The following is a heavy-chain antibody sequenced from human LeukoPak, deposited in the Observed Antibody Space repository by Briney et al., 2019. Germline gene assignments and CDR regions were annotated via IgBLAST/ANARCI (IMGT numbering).Heavy chain of an antibody. CDR2: INSDGSST. CDR3: ATDEVSAAGVYYYAMDV. J-gene: IGHJ6*02. CDR1: GFSFGSYA. V-gene: IGHV3-74*01. D-gene: IGHD2-2*01. Sequence: GGSLRLSCAASGFSFGSYAMSWVRQAAGKGLVWVSRINSDGSSTSYADSVKGRFTISRDNAKNTLYLQMNSLRAEDTAVYYCATDEVSAAGVYYYAMDVWGQGTTATVSS.